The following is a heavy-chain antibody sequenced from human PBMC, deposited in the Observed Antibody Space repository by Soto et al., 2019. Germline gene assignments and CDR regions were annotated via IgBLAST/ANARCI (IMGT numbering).Heavy chain of an antibody. J-gene: IGHJ4*02. V-gene: IGHV4-31*03. Sequence: QVPLQESGPGLVKPSQTLSLTCTVSGGSISSGGYYWSWIRQHPGKGLEWIGYIYYSGSTYYNPSLQSRVXXXVXXSKNQFSLKLSSVTAADTAVYYCARWPQLEPRFDYWSQGTLVTVSS. CDR3: ARWPQLEPRFDY. CDR2: IYYSGST. CDR1: GGSISSGGYY. D-gene: IGHD1-1*01.